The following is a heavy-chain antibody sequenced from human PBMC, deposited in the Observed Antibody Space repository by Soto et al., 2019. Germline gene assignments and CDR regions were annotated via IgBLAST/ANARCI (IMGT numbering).Heavy chain of an antibody. V-gene: IGHV4-61*01. Sequence: QVELQESGPGLVKPSETLSLTCQVSGGSVTSRNYYWSWIRQAPGKGLEWIGYIFYNGNTIYSPSLKSRLSISLDTTKNQFSLPLTSVTTADSVMYYCVRDVGPHSTTWSYFDFWGPGIQVTVPS. CDR2: IFYNGNT. D-gene: IGHD1-26*01. CDR1: GGSVTSRNYY. J-gene: IGHJ4*02. CDR3: VRDVGPHSTTWSYFDF.